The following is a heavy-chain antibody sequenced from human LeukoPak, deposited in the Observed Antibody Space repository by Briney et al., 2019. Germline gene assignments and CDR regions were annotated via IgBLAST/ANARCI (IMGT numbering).Heavy chain of an antibody. CDR3: ARVGNFGRQLALPDY. J-gene: IGHJ4*02. CDR2: ISGYSGNT. D-gene: IGHD6-6*01. V-gene: IGHV1-18*01. Sequence: GASVKVSCKASGYTFTSYGISWVRQAPGQGLEWMGCISGYSGNTNYAQKLQGRVTMTTDTSTSTAYMELRSLRSDDTAVYYCARVGNFGRQLALPDYWGQGTLVTVSS. CDR1: GYTFTSYG.